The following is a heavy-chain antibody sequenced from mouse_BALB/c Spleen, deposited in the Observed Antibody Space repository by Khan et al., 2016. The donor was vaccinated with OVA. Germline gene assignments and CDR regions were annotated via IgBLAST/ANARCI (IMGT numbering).Heavy chain of an antibody. Sequence: QVQLQQSGAELARPGASVKMSCKASGYTFTSYTIHWIKQRPGQGLDWLGYINPTNGYTNYNQKFKDKATLTADKSSSTAYMPLRSLTSEDSAVYDCARRIYKEDDGALFAYWGQGTLVTVSA. CDR1: GYTFTSYT. J-gene: IGHJ3*01. CDR3: ARRIYKEDDGALFAY. CDR2: INPTNGYT. D-gene: IGHD2-1*01. V-gene: IGHV1-4*01.